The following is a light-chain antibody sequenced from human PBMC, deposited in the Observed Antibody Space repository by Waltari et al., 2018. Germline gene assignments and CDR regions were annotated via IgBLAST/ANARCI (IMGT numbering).Light chain of an antibody. J-gene: IGLJ3*02. Sequence: YKQPPRTAPKLPSHSNDQRAAGVPDRFSGSRSGTSASLAISGLQSEDEADYYCAAWDVNLNGVLFGGGTKLTVL. V-gene: IGLV1-44*01. CDR3: AAWDVNLNGVL. CDR2: SND.